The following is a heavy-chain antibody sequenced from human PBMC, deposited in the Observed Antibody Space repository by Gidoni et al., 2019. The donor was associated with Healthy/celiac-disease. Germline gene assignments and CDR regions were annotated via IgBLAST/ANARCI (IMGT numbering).Heavy chain of an antibody. CDR1: GYTFTSYD. CDR2: INPSGGST. D-gene: IGHD3-22*01. Sequence: QVQLVQSGAEVKKPGASVKVSGKASGYTFTSYDMHWVRQAPGQGLEWMGIINPSGGSTSYAQKFQGRVTMTRDTSTSTVYMELSSLRSEDTAVYYCAREDYYDSSGYYYRGGYFDYWGQGTLVTVSS. J-gene: IGHJ4*02. V-gene: IGHV1-46*01. CDR3: AREDYYDSSGYYYRGGYFDY.